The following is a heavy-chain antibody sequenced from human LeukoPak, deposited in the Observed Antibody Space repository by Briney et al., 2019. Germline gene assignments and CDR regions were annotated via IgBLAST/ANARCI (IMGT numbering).Heavy chain of an antibody. CDR3: ARGAYSSAHHNWFDP. J-gene: IGHJ5*02. D-gene: IGHD6-19*01. V-gene: IGHV4-31*03. Sequence: SETLSLTCTVSGGSISSGGYYWSWIRQHPGKGLEWIGYIYYSGSTYYNPSLKSRVTISVDTSKNQFSLKLSSVTAADTAVYYCARGAYSSAHHNWFDPWGQGTLVTVSS. CDR2: IYYSGST. CDR1: GGSISSGGYY.